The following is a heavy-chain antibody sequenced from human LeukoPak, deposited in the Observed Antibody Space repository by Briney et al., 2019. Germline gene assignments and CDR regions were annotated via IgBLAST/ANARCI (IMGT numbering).Heavy chain of an antibody. CDR2: IIPIFGTA. D-gene: IGHD2-2*01. CDR1: GGTFSSYA. Sequence: SVKVSCKASGGTFSSYAISWVRQAPGQGLEWMGGIIPIFGTANYAQKFQGRVTITADESTSTAYMELSSLRSEDTAVYYCARQIVVVPAAMSLNWFDPWGQGTLVTVSS. CDR3: ARQIVVVPAAMSLNWFDP. J-gene: IGHJ5*02. V-gene: IGHV1-69*13.